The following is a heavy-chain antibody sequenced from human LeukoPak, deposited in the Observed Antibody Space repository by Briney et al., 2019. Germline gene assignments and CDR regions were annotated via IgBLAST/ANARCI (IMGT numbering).Heavy chain of an antibody. Sequence: GGSLRLSCAASGFSFSRFAMTWVRRAPGKGLEWVSGISGSGGNTNYADSVKGRFTISRDNSKNTLYLQMSRLRAEDTAVYFCAKSRIAAADDAFEMWGQGTMVT. V-gene: IGHV3-23*01. CDR3: AKSRIAAADDAFEM. CDR2: ISGSGGNT. D-gene: IGHD6-13*01. J-gene: IGHJ3*02. CDR1: GFSFSRFA.